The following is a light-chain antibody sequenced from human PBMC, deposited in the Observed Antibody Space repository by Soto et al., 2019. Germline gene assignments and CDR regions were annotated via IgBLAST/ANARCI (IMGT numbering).Light chain of an antibody. Sequence: QPVLTQSPSASASLGASVKLTCTLSSGHSSAAIAWHQQQPEKGPRYLMKVNSDGSHNKGDGIPDRFSGSSSGAERYLTISGLQSEDEADYYCQAWGTGIRVFGGGTKLTVL. V-gene: IGLV4-69*01. CDR3: QAWGTGIRV. J-gene: IGLJ3*02. CDR2: VNSDGSH. CDR1: SGHSSAA.